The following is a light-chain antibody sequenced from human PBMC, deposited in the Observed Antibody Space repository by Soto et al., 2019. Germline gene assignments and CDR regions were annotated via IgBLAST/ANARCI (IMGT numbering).Light chain of an antibody. Sequence: QSVLTQPPSVSAAPGQMVTISCSGSSSNIGNNYVSWYQQLPGTAPKLLIYESDKRPSGIPDRFSGSKSGTSATLGIAGLQTGDEADYYCGTWDTSLSVVFGGGTSSPS. V-gene: IGLV1-51*02. CDR1: SSNIGNNY. CDR2: ESD. J-gene: IGLJ2*01. CDR3: GTWDTSLSVV.